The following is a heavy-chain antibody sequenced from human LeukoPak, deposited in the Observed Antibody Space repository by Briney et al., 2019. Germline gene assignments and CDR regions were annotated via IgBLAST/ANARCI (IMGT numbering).Heavy chain of an antibody. V-gene: IGHV4-59*11. J-gene: IGHJ5*02. CDR3: ARGTTTAAFNWFDP. Sequence: NASETLSLTCTVSGDSISSHYWSWLRQAPGKGLEGLGYLFYGGGTTYNSSLKSRVTISVDSSKNQFSLKVRPVTAADTAVYYCARGTTTAAFNWFDPWGQGTLVTVSS. CDR1: GDSISSHY. D-gene: IGHD4-11*01. CDR2: LFYGGGT.